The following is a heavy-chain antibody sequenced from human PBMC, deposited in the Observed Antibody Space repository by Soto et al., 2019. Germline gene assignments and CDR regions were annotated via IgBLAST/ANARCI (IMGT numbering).Heavy chain of an antibody. CDR2: ISGSGGST. D-gene: IGHD2-15*01. Sequence: GGSLRLSCAASGFTFSSYALSWVRQAPEKGLEWVSSISGSGGSTFYADSVKGRFTISRDKSKNTLFLQMNSLRAEDTAIYYCATDPSDSGWPNEHYQHWGQGTLVTVSS. J-gene: IGHJ1*01. CDR1: GFTFSSYA. CDR3: ATDPSDSGWPNEHYQH. V-gene: IGHV3-23*01.